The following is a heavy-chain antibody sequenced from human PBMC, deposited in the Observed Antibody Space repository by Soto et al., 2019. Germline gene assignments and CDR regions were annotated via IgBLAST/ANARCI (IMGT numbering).Heavy chain of an antibody. J-gene: IGHJ4*02. CDR2: IYYSGST. Sequence: WVRQPPGKGLEWIGSIYYSGSTYYNPSLKSRVTISVDTSKNQFSLKLSSVTAADTAVYYCARQVYSSGWYPGYFDYWGQGTLVTVSS. D-gene: IGHD6-19*01. CDR3: ARQVYSSGWYPGYFDY. V-gene: IGHV4-39*01.